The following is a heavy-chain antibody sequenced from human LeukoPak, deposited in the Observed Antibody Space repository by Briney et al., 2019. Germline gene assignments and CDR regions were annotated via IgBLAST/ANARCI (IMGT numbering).Heavy chain of an antibody. CDR1: GFTFSSYA. Sequence: GGSLRLSCAASGFTFSSYAMSWVRQAPGKGLEWVSAISGSGGSTYYADSVKGRFTISRDNSKNTLYLQMNSLRAEDTAVYYCAKDSVVVVTAFYFDYWGQGTLVTVSS. J-gene: IGHJ4*02. D-gene: IGHD2-21*02. CDR2: ISGSGGST. V-gene: IGHV3-23*01. CDR3: AKDSVVVVTAFYFDY.